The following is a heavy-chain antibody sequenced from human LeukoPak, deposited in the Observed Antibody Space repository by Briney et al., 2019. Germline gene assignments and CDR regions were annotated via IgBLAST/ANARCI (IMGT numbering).Heavy chain of an antibody. V-gene: IGHV4-59*11. D-gene: IGHD6-13*01. Sequence: SETLSLTCSVSGGSINSHYWSWIRQSPGKGLEWIGYVFNGGSTNYNPSLKSRVTMSLDTSRDQFSLRLSSVTAADTAIYYCASRPAGSTWYGVFDYWSQGTLVTVSS. CDR1: GGSINSHY. CDR2: VFNGGST. CDR3: ASRPAGSTWYGVFDY. J-gene: IGHJ4*02.